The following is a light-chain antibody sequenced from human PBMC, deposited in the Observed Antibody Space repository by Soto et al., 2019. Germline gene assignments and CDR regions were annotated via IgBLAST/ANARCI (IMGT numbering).Light chain of an antibody. CDR3: QQYDIWPPT. CDR2: GAS. J-gene: IGKJ1*01. CDR1: QSVSTN. Sequence: EIVMTQSPAILSVSPGERATLSCRASQSVSTNLAWFQQKPGQTPGLLFNGASTRATGIPARFTGSGSGTEFILTISSLQSEDFAVYYCQQYDIWPPTFGQGTKVDIK. V-gene: IGKV3-15*01.